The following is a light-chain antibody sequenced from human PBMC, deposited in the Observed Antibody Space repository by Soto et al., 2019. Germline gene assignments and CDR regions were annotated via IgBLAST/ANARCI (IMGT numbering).Light chain of an antibody. CDR2: GAS. CDR3: QQYNDWPLT. Sequence: EKVMTQSPAALSVSPGERATLSCRASQSVNSNLAWYQQKPGQAPRLLLYGASTRATVIPARFSGSASGTEFTLTISSLQSEDSAFYYCQQYNDWPLTFGGGTQVDIK. J-gene: IGKJ4*01. V-gene: IGKV3-15*01. CDR1: QSVNSN.